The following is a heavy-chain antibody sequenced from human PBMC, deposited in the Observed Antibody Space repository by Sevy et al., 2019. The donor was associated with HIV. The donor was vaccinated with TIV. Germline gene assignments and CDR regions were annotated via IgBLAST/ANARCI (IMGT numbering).Heavy chain of an antibody. Sequence: ASVKVSCKFSGYALTDFPIHWVRQAPGKGLEWVGRFDPEDGETIYAQKFQGRVTMTEDTSTDTAYMVLSSLRSEDTAVYYCATTREYYSDNSGYLDYWGQGTLVTVSS. V-gene: IGHV1-24*01. D-gene: IGHD3-22*01. CDR1: GYALTDFP. J-gene: IGHJ4*02. CDR3: ATTREYYSDNSGYLDY. CDR2: FDPEDGET.